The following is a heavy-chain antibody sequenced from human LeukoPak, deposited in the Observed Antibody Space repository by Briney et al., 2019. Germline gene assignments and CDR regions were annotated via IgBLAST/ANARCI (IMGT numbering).Heavy chain of an antibody. CDR1: GFTFSSYS. D-gene: IGHD3-10*01. J-gene: IGHJ4*02. V-gene: IGHV3-30*12. CDR2: ISYDGSHK. CDR3: VRDSDSFGFDH. Sequence: GGSLRLSCTASGFTFSSYSMHWVRQTPGKGLEWVAVISYDGSHKYYADSVKGRFTISRDNSKSTVYLQMDSLRAEDTAVYYCVRDSDSFGFDHWGQGTLVTVSS.